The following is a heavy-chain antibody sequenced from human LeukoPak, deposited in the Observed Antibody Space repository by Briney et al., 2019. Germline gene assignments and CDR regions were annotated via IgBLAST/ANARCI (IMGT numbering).Heavy chain of an antibody. V-gene: IGHV4-59*08. CDR3: ARLLVAAAPFDY. D-gene: IGHD2-15*01. CDR2: IYHSGGT. Sequence: PSETLSLTCTVSGGSINDASWNWIRKPPGQGLEWIGYIYHSGGTNYNPSLKSRVTISLDTSKNQFSLKLSSVTAADTAVYYCARLLVAAAPFDYWGQGTLVTVSS. CDR1: GGSINDAS. J-gene: IGHJ4*02.